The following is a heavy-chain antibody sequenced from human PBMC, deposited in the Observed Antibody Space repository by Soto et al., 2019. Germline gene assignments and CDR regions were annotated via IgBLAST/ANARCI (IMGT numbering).Heavy chain of an antibody. CDR1: GSTFSSYA. D-gene: IGHD1-26*01. V-gene: IGHV1-69*01. J-gene: IGHJ5*02. CDR3: ATLLSLPARFVP. Sequence: QVQLVQSGAEVKKPGSSVKVSCKASGSTFSSYAISWVRQAPGQGLEWRGGVIPLFGPAYYAQKFQGRVTITADESTSTAYMELSSLRSADTAVYYCATLLSLPARFVPWGQGTLVTVSS. CDR2: VIPLFGPA.